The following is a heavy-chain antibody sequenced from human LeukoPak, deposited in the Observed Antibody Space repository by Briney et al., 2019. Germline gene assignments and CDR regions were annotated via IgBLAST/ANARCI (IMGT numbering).Heavy chain of an antibody. CDR2: IYWDDDK. J-gene: IGHJ4*02. D-gene: IGHD2-2*01. V-gene: IGHV2-5*02. CDR3: AHISSSTSCCHFDY. Sequence: SGPTLVKPTQTLTLTCTFSGFSLSTSGVGVGWIRQPPGKALEWLALIYWDDDKRYSPSLKSRLTITKDTSKNQVVLTMTNMGPVDTATYYCAHISSSTSCCHFDYWGQGTLVTVSS. CDR1: GFSLSTSGVG.